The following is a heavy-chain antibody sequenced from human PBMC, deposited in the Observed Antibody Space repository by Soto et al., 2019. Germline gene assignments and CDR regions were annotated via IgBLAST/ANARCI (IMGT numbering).Heavy chain of an antibody. CDR3: SRSIDY. CDR1: GGSISSGGYY. Sequence: QVQLQESGPGLVKPSQTLSLTGTVSGGSISSGGYYWNWIRQHPGNGLEWIGYIYYSGITYYNPSLKSRVTIAVDTSKNQFSLKLSAVTAADTAMYYCSRSIDYWSQGTLVTVSS. V-gene: IGHV4-31*03. CDR2: IYYSGIT. J-gene: IGHJ4*02.